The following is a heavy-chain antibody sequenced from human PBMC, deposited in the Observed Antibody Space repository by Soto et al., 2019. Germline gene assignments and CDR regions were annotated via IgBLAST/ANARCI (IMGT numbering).Heavy chain of an antibody. D-gene: IGHD3-10*02. CDR1: GGTFSSYA. J-gene: IGHJ4*02. CDR3: ACSGSYSGGYCDS. Sequence: QVQLVQSGAEVKKPGSSVKVSCEASGGTFSSYAITWVRQAPGQGLEWMGGIIPSVRTANYAQKFQGRVTITADESTSTAYMEVNRLRYEDTAVDYCACSGSYSGGYCDSWGQGTLVTVSS. CDR2: IIPSVRTA. V-gene: IGHV1-69*01.